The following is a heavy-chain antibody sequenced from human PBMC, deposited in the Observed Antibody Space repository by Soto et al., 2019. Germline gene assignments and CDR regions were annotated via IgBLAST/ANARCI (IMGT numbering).Heavy chain of an antibody. CDR1: GGSISPHY. D-gene: IGHD3-10*01. J-gene: IGHJ4*02. CDR3: ARDRYYGGADY. Sequence: ASETLSLTCTVSGGSISPHYWSWIRQPPGKGLEWIGYIYYSGTTTYNPSLKSRVTISVDTSRTQFSLKLRSVTAADTAVYYCARDRYYGGADYWGQGTLVTVSS. CDR2: IYYSGTT. V-gene: IGHV4-59*11.